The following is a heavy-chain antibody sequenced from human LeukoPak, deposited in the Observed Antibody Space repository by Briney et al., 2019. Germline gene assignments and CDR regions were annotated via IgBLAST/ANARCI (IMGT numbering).Heavy chain of an antibody. J-gene: IGHJ5*02. CDR2: IIPIFGTA. CDR3: ARDGATVTHNWFDP. D-gene: IGHD4-11*01. CDR1: GGTFISYA. V-gene: IGHV1-69*05. Sequence: SVKVSCKASGGTFISYAISWVRQAPGQGLEWMGGIIPIFGTANYAQKFQGRVTITTDESTSTAYMELSRLRSDDTAVYYCARDGATVTHNWFDPWGQGTLVTVSS.